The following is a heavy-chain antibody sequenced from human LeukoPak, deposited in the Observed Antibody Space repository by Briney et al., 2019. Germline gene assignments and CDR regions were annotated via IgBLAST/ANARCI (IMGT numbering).Heavy chain of an antibody. CDR1: GFTFNAYG. J-gene: IGHJ4*02. Sequence: LPGGSLRLSCAAPGFTFNAYGMHWVRQAPGKGLEWVAYIQYDGSNQQYADSVKGRFSISRDSSKNILYLQMNSLRADDTAVYYCARDRMGRWSDYYGSVHTFDYWGQGTLVTVSS. D-gene: IGHD3-10*01. CDR2: IQYDGSNQ. V-gene: IGHV3-30*02. CDR3: ARDRMGRWSDYYGSVHTFDY.